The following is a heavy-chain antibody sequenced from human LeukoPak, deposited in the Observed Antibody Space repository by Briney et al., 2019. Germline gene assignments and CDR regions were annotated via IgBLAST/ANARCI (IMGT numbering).Heavy chain of an antibody. CDR3: ARGPFASGSYSLYGYGSVFDY. V-gene: IGHV3-48*03. CDR1: GFTFTGYE. J-gene: IGHJ4*02. CDR2: ISSSGSTI. Sequence: GGSLRLSCAASGFTFTGYEMNWVRQAPGMGLEWVSYISSSGSTIYYADSVKGRFTISRDNAKNSLYLQMNGLRAEDTAVYYCARGPFASGSYSLYGYGSVFDYWGQGTLVTVSS. D-gene: IGHD3-10*01.